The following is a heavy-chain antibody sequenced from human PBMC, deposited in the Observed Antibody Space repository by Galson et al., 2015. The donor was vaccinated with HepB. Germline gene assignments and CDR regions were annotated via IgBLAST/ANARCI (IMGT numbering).Heavy chain of an antibody. Sequence: SLRLSCAASGFTFSSYAMHWVRQAPGKGLEWVAVISYDGSNKYYADSVKGRFTISRDNSKNTLYLQMNSLRAEDTAVYYCARDLSGIAAAGPGYWGQGTLVTVSS. CDR3: ARDLSGIAAAGPGY. CDR1: GFTFSSYA. D-gene: IGHD6-13*01. J-gene: IGHJ4*02. CDR2: ISYDGSNK. V-gene: IGHV3-30*04.